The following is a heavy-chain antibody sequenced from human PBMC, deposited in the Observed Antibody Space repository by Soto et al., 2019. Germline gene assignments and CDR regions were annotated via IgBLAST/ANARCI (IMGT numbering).Heavy chain of an antibody. Sequence: VQLVESGGGLVQPGGSLRLSCAASGFTFSSYNMNWVRQAPGKGLEWVSYISSGGTAISYANSVRGRFTISRDNAKNSLYLQMNSLRAEDTAVYYCARDGSWVQLFDYWGQGTLVTVSS. CDR1: GFTFSSYN. CDR3: ARDGSWVQLFDY. D-gene: IGHD1-1*01. J-gene: IGHJ4*02. V-gene: IGHV3-48*03. CDR2: ISSGGTAI.